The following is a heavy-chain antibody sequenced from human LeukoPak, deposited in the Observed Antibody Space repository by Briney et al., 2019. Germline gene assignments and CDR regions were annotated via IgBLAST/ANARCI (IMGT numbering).Heavy chain of an antibody. D-gene: IGHD3-16*01. CDR1: GFTVSSNY. Sequence: GGSLRLSCAVSGFTVSSNYMSWVRQPPGKGLEWVSSISSSSSYIYYADSVKGRFTISRDNAKNSLYLQMNSLRAEDTAVYYCAREIPYVYNWFDPWGQGTLVTVSS. CDR3: AREIPYVYNWFDP. V-gene: IGHV3-21*01. J-gene: IGHJ5*02. CDR2: ISSSSSYI.